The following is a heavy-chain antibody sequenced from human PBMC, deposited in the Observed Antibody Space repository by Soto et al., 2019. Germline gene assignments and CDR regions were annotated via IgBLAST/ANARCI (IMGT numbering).Heavy chain of an antibody. V-gene: IGHV1-18*01. J-gene: IGHJ6*02. CDR3: AREYPAPYYYYGMDV. Sequence: QVQLVQSGVAVKKPGASVKVSCKTSGYSFTTYGISWVRPSPGQGLDWMGWISDYNGNTNYAQKLQDRVTMTTDTSTSTAYMELRSLRSDDTAVYYCAREYPAPYYYYGMDVWGQGSTVTVSS. CDR2: ISDYNGNT. CDR1: GYSFTTYG.